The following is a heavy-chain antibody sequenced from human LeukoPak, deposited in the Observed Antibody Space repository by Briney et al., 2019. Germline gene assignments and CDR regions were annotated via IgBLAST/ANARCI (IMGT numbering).Heavy chain of an antibody. CDR3: TREIPASYYYYYMDV. J-gene: IGHJ6*03. CDR1: GFTFGDYA. V-gene: IGHV3-49*04. Sequence: GSLRLSCTASGFTFGDYAMSWVRQAPGKGLEWVGFIRSKAYGGTTEYAASVKGRFTISRDDSKSIAYLQMNSLKTEDTAVYYCTREIPASYYYYYMDVWGKGTTVTVSS. CDR2: IRSKAYGGTT.